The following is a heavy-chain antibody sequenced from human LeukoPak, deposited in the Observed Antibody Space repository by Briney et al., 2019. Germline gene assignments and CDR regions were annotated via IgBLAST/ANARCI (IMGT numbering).Heavy chain of an antibody. J-gene: IGHJ4*02. CDR2: INHSGIT. D-gene: IGHD2-15*01. CDR3: ARNSCPSGSCYDNRGYFDY. Sequence: PSETLSLTCAVYGGSFSGYYWSWIRQPPGKGLEWIGEINHSGITTYNPSLKSRVTISVDTSKNQFSLKLSSVTAADTAVYYCARNSCPSGSCYDNRGYFDYWGQGTLVTVSS. CDR1: GGSFSGYY. V-gene: IGHV4-34*01.